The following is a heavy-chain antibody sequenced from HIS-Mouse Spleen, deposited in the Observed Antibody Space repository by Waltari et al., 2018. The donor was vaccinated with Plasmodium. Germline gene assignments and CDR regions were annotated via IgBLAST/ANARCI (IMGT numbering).Heavy chain of an antibody. CDR2: IYYSGST. D-gene: IGHD1-7*01. CDR3: ARDRITGTSYFDY. V-gene: IGHV4-39*07. CDR1: GGSISSSSYY. Sequence: QLQLQESGPGLVKPSETLSLTCTVAGGSISSSSYYWGWIRQPPGKGLECIGSIYYSGSTYYNPSLKSRVTISVDTSKNQFSLKLSSVTAADTAVYYCARDRITGTSYFDYWGQGTLVTVSS. J-gene: IGHJ4*02.